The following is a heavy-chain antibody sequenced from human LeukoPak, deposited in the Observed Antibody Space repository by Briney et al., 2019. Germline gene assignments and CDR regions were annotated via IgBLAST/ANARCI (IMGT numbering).Heavy chain of an antibody. J-gene: IGHJ5*02. CDR3: ARDPQITMVRGVTANNWFDP. D-gene: IGHD3-10*01. CDR2: ISYDGSNK. V-gene: IGHV3-30*04. CDR1: GFTFSSYA. Sequence: GGSLRLSCAASGFTFSSYAMHRVRQAPGKGLEWVAVISYDGSNKYYADSVKGRFTISRDNSKNTLYLQMNSLRAEDTAVYYCARDPQITMVRGVTANNWFDPWGQGTLVTVSS.